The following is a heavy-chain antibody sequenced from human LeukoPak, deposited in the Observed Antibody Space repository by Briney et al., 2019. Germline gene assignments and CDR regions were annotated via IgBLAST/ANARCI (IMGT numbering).Heavy chain of an antibody. J-gene: IGHJ4*02. V-gene: IGHV4-4*07. Sequence: SETLSLTCTVSGDSISSYYWSWIRQPAGKGLEWIGRIYTSGSTNYNPSLKSRVTMSVDTSKNQFSLKLSSVTAADTAVYYCARDGMSIAAAGGRDYFDYWGQGTLVTVSS. CDR1: GDSISSYY. CDR3: ARDGMSIAAAGGRDYFDY. D-gene: IGHD6-13*01. CDR2: IYTSGST.